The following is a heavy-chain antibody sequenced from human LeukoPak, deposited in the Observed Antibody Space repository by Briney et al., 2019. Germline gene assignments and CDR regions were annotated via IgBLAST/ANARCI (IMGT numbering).Heavy chain of an antibody. CDR1: GFPFRSYA. Sequence: PGGSLRLSCVASGFPFRSYAMSWVRQAPGKGLEWVSSIGGSGGSTYSADSVRGRFTISRDTSKSTLFLQMNNLRVEDTAVYYCAKDGPGNGWPDLDYWGQGTLVTVSS. J-gene: IGHJ4*02. CDR3: AKDGPGNGWPDLDY. V-gene: IGHV3-23*01. D-gene: IGHD6-19*01. CDR2: IGGSGGST.